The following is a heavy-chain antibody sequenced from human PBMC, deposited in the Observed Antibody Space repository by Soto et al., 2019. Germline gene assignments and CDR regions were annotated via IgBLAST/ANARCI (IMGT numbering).Heavy chain of an antibody. CDR1: GGSFSGYY. CDR2: INHSGST. V-gene: IGHV4-34*01. Sequence: SETLSLTCAVYGGSFSGYYWSWIRQPPGKGLEWIGEINHSGSTNYNPSLKSRVTISVDTSKNQFSLKLSSVTAADTAVYYCASRNPRSRLDYWGKGTLVTVSS. D-gene: IGHD1-1*01. J-gene: IGHJ4*02. CDR3: ASRNPRSRLDY.